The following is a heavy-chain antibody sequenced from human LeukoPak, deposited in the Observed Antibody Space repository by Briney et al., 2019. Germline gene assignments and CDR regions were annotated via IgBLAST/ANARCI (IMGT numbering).Heavy chain of an antibody. CDR1: GGSISSSSYY. CDR3: AGFILNWFDP. V-gene: IGHV4-61*05. CDR2: IYYSGST. J-gene: IGHJ5*02. Sequence: PSETLSLTCTVSGGSISSSSYYWGWIRQPPGKGLEWIGYIYYSGSTNYNPSLKSRVTISVDTSKNQFSLKLSSVTAADTAVYYCAGFILNWFDPWGQGTLVTVSS. D-gene: IGHD3-10*01.